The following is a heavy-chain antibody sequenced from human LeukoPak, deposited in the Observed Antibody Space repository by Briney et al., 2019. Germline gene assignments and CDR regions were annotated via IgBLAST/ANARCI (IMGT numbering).Heavy chain of an antibody. CDR2: IKQDGSEK. J-gene: IGHJ5*02. D-gene: IGHD5-12*01. Sequence: GGSLRLSCAASGFTFSSYSMNWVRQAPGKGLEWVANIKQDGSEKYYVDSLKGRFTISRDNAKNSLSLQMSSLRAEDTAVYYCARIYSGYVSWFDPWGQGTLVTVSS. V-gene: IGHV3-7*01. CDR1: GFTFSSYS. CDR3: ARIYSGYVSWFDP.